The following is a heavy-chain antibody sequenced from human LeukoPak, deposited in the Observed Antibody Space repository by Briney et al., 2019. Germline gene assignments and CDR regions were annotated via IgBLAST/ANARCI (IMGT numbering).Heavy chain of an antibody. V-gene: IGHV3-30*18. CDR3: AKPAIAAVGTDYYFDY. Sequence: PGRSLRLSCAASGFTFSSYGMHWVRQAPGKGLEWVAVISYDGSNKYYADSVKGRFTISRDNSKNTLYLQMNSLRAEDTAVYYCAKPAIAAVGTDYYFDYWGHGTLVTVSS. D-gene: IGHD6-13*01. CDR1: GFTFSSYG. J-gene: IGHJ4*01. CDR2: ISYDGSNK.